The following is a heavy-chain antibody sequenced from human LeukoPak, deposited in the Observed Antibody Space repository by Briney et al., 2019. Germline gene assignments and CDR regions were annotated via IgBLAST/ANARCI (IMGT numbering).Heavy chain of an antibody. D-gene: IGHD2-15*01. Sequence: SETLSLTCTVSGGSISSYYWSWIRQPPGKGLEWIGYIYYSGSTNYNPSLKSRVTISVDTSKNQFSLKLSSVTAADTAVYYCARVSSLHDAGWYYFDYWGQGTLVTVSS. V-gene: IGHV4-59*01. CDR2: IYYSGST. CDR3: ARVSSLHDAGWYYFDY. J-gene: IGHJ4*02. CDR1: GGSISSYY.